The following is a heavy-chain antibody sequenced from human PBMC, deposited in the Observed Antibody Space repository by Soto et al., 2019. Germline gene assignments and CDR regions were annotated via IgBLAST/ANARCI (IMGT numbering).Heavy chain of an antibody. J-gene: IGHJ4*02. Sequence: QVQLVQSGAEEKKPGASVKVSCKASGYTFTSYAMHWVRQAPGQRLEWMGWINAGNGNSKYSQKFQGRVTITRDTSASTAYMELSSLRSEDTAVYYCARSIAVAAPDYWGQGTLVTVSS. V-gene: IGHV1-3*05. CDR1: GYTFTSYA. CDR2: INAGNGNS. CDR3: ARSIAVAAPDY. D-gene: IGHD6-19*01.